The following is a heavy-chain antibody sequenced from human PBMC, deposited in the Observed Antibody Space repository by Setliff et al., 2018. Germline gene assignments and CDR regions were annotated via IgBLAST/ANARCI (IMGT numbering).Heavy chain of an antibody. V-gene: IGHV3-21*01. CDR3: ARDPPWELRYFDL. Sequence: PGGSLRLSCAASGFTFSRYTINWVRQAPGKGLEWVSSISSSSSYIYYTDSVKGRFAISRDNAKNSLYLQTNSLRAEDTAVYYCARDPPWELRYFDLWGRGTLVTVSS. J-gene: IGHJ2*01. CDR1: GFTFSRYT. CDR2: ISSSSSYI. D-gene: IGHD1-26*01.